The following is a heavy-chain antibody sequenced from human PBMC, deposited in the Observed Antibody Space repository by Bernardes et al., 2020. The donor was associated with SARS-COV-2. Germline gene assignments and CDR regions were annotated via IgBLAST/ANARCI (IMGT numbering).Heavy chain of an antibody. J-gene: IGHJ4*02. Sequence: SETLSLTCTVSGASVSNFYWSWIWQPPGKGLEWIGYRYNSGSNYNPSLKSRVTMSSDTSNSQISLNLSSVTAADTAVYYCAGKWLVGNHPFDYWGQGNLVTVSS. CDR1: GASVSNFY. CDR3: AGKWLVGNHPFDY. D-gene: IGHD6-19*01. CDR2: RYNSGS. V-gene: IGHV4-59*02.